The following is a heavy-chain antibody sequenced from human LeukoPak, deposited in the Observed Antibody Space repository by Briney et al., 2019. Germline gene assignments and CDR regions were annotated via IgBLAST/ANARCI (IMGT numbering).Heavy chain of an antibody. CDR2: IDRPAKSYAT. D-gene: IGHD1-26*01. CDR3: TRDRGTYNWLDP. CDR1: GFTLSDSA. Sequence: PGGSLRLSCAASGFTLSDSAIPWVRQASGKGLEWVGLIDRPAKSYATAYGASVGGRFTISRDDSKNTAYLQMDSLKTEDTALYYCTRDRGTYNWLDPWGQGTLVTVSS. V-gene: IGHV3-73*01. J-gene: IGHJ5*02.